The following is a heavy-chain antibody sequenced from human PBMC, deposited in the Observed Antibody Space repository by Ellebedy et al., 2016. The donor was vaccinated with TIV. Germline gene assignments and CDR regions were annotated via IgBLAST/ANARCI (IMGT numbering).Heavy chain of an antibody. Sequence: SETLSLTCTVSGGFISSYFWSWIRQPPGKGLEWIGFIYYSGSTNYSPSLKSRVTISVDTSKNQFSLKLSSVTAADTAVYYCASGDYGGSTGYYYYMDVWGKGTTVTVSS. V-gene: IGHV4-59*01. J-gene: IGHJ6*03. CDR1: GGFISSYF. D-gene: IGHD4-23*01. CDR2: IYYSGST. CDR3: ASGDYGGSTGYYYYMDV.